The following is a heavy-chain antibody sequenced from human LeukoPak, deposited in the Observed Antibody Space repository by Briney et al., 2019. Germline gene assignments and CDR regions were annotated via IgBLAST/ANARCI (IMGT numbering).Heavy chain of an antibody. D-gene: IGHD6-19*01. J-gene: IGHJ4*02. CDR1: GYTFTDYY. Sequence: ASVKVSCKASGYTFTDYYIHWVRQAPGQGLEWLGWIGAYNGNTNYAQKLQDRVTMTTDTSATTAYMELRSLRSEDTAVYYCAREWLWPQSPQGFDYWGQGTLVTVSS. V-gene: IGHV1-18*04. CDR3: AREWLWPQSPQGFDY. CDR2: IGAYNGNT.